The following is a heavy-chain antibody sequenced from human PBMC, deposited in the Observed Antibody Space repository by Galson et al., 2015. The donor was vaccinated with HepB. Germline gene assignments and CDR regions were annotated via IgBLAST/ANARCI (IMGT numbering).Heavy chain of an antibody. D-gene: IGHD1-26*01. CDR2: ITHTRGFM. Sequence: SLRLSCAASGFIFSTYSMNWVRQAPGKGLEWVSSITHTRGFMYYADSLKGRFTISRDNAKNSLYQPMNSLTAADTAVCYCARSGSTGQVDYWGQGTLVTVSS. CDR3: ARSGSTGQVDY. V-gene: IGHV3-21*06. CDR1: GFIFSTYS. J-gene: IGHJ4*02.